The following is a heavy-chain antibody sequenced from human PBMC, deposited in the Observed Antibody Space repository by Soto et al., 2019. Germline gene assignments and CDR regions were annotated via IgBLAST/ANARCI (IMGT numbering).Heavy chain of an antibody. J-gene: IGHJ5*02. Sequence: QVQLQESGPGLVKPSQTLSLTCTVSGGSGSSGSYYWSWLRQHPGRGLEWIGYIYYTGNTYYNPSLQSRIAISVVTSKNQFSLKPTCVTAADTAVYYCTRDQRGGYSHDHWVQGTLVTFSS. D-gene: IGHD3-22*01. CDR3: TRDQRGGYSHDH. V-gene: IGHV4-31*03. CDR2: IYYTGNT. CDR1: GGSGSSGSYY.